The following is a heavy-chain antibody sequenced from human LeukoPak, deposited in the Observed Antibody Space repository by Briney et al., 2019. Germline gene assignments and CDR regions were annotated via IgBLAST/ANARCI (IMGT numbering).Heavy chain of an antibody. J-gene: IGHJ4*02. CDR3: ARVIGSYGDSAY. Sequence: GGSLRLSCAASGFTFSYYSMNWVRQAPGKGLEWLSYISSSSSTIYYADSVKGRFTISRDNAKNSLYLQMNSLGAEDTAVYYCARVIGSYGDSAYWGQGTLVTVSS. CDR1: GFTFSYYS. D-gene: IGHD3-16*01. V-gene: IGHV3-48*04. CDR2: ISSSSSTI.